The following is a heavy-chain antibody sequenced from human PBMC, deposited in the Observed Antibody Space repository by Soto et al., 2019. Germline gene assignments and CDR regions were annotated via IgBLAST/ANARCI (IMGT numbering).Heavy chain of an antibody. V-gene: IGHV3-48*01. Sequence: PGGPLRLSCAASGFTLRSYSMNWVRQAPGKGLEWVSYISSSSSTIYYADSVKGRFTISRDNAKNSLYLQMDGLRAEDTAVYYCEIVATHDAFDIWGQGTMFTVSS. D-gene: IGHD1-26*01. CDR2: ISSSSSTI. CDR1: GFTLRSYS. CDR3: EIVATHDAFDI. J-gene: IGHJ3*02.